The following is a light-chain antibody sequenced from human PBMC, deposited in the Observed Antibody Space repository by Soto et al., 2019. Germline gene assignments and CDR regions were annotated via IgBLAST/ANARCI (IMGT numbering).Light chain of an antibody. Sequence: EIVLTQSPATLSVSPGDRATLSFWASQSVSSNLAWYQKKPGQAPRLLVWRASIRATDMAARFSGSGSGTEFTLTISSLQPEDSAVYYCQQYNNWPLTFGGGTKVDIK. V-gene: IGKV3-15*01. CDR1: QSVSSN. J-gene: IGKJ4*01. CDR2: RAS. CDR3: QQYNNWPLT.